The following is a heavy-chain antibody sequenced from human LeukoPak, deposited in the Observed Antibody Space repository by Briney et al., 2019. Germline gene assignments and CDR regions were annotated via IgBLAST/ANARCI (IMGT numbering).Heavy chain of an antibody. J-gene: IGHJ4*02. V-gene: IGHV4-34*01. CDR1: GGSFSGYY. CDR3: ARGRQWLDYFDY. CDR2: INHSGST. Sequence: SETLSLTCAVYGGSFSGYYWSWIRQPPGKGLEWIGEINHSGSTNYNPSLKSRVTISVDTSKSQFSLKLSSVTAADTAVYYCARGRQWLDYFDYWGQGTLVTVSS. D-gene: IGHD6-19*01.